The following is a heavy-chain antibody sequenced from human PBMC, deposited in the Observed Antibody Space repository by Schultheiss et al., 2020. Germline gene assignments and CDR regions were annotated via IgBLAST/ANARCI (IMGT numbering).Heavy chain of an antibody. Sequence: SETLSLTCTVSGGSISSSSYYWGWIRQPPGKGLEWIGSIYYSGSTYYNPSLKSRVTISVDTSKNQFSLKLSSVTAADTAVYYCAITTVTPRDGYYYYYGMDVWGQGTTVTVSS. V-gene: IGHV4-39*01. CDR3: AITTVTPRDGYYYYYGMDV. J-gene: IGHJ6*02. CDR1: GGSISSSSYY. D-gene: IGHD4-17*01. CDR2: IYYSGST.